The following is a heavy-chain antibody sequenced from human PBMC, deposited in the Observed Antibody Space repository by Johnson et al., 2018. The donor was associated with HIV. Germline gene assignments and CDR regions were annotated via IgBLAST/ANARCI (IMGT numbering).Heavy chain of an antibody. Sequence: QVQLVESGGGVVQPGRSLRLSCAASGFTFSSYGMHWVRQAPGKGLEWVALISYDGSNKYYADSVKGRFTISRDNSKNPLYLQMNSLRAEDTAVYYCARGANFWSANDAFDIWGQGTMVTVSS. CDR2: ISYDGSNK. CDR3: ARGANFWSANDAFDI. J-gene: IGHJ3*02. CDR1: GFTFSSYG. D-gene: IGHD3-3*01. V-gene: IGHV3-30*19.